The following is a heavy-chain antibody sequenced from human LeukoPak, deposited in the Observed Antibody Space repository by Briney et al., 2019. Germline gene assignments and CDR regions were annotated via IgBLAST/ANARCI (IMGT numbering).Heavy chain of an antibody. Sequence: GSLRLSCAASGFTFSSYWMHWVRQPPGKGLEWIGEIDHRRSSNYNPSLRSRITMSVDTSKNQFSLNLTSLTAADTAVYYCARGRRVTLVRGVIFDSWGQGSLVTVSS. CDR3: ARGRRVTLVRGVIFDS. CDR1: GFTFSSYW. V-gene: IGHV4-34*01. D-gene: IGHD3-10*01. CDR2: IDHRRSS. J-gene: IGHJ4*02.